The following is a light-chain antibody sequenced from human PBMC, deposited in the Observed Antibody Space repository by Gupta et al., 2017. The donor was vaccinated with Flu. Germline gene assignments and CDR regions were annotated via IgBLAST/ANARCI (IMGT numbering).Light chain of an antibody. CDR3: PYYDDDKCVV. CDR2: DEK. V-gene: IGLV6-57*01. Sequence: TQPHSVSDSPCTTVTISCTRSSGSIASNYVQWHKQRPGSHHTPVIEDEKKRPSGVPDRFSCSIDSSSTSALTNTSGLKTDDDAYYYCPYYDDDKCVVFGGGTKLTVL. J-gene: IGLJ2*01. CDR1: SGSIASNY.